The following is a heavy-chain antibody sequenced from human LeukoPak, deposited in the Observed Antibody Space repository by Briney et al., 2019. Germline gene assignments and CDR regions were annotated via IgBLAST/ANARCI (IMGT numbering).Heavy chain of an antibody. J-gene: IGHJ4*02. CDR1: GCTFTGYC. CDR2: TNPNSGGT. Sequence: GSVTVSCKGSGCTFTGYCMHWLRQAPGQGLDGMGWTNPNSGGTNYAQKFQGRVTMTRDKSISTAYMELSRLRSDDTAVYYCATYRAYYDFWSGLGYFDYWGQGTLVTVSS. CDR3: ATYRAYYDFWSGLGYFDY. D-gene: IGHD3-3*01. V-gene: IGHV1-2*02.